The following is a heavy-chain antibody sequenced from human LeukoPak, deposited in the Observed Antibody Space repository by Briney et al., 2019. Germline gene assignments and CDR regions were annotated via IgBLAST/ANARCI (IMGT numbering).Heavy chain of an antibody. CDR2: ISYDGSNK. CDR1: GFTFSSYG. J-gene: IGHJ4*02. V-gene: IGHV3-30*18. Sequence: GGPLRLSCAASGFTFSSYGMHWVRQAPGKALEWVAVISYDGSNKYYADSVKGRFTISRDNSKNTLYLQMNSLRAEDTAVYYCAKDSDRGFFDYWGQGTLVTVSS. CDR3: AKDSDRGFFDY. D-gene: IGHD3-16*01.